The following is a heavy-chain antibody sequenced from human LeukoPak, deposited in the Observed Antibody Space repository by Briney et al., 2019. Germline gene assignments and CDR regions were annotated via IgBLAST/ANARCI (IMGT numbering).Heavy chain of an antibody. Sequence: PGGSLRLSCAASGFTFNSYAMHWVRQGPGKGLEWVAFIRYDGSSKYYADSVKGRFTISRDNSKNTLYLQMNSLRAEDTAVYYCANLYDLKIDYWGQGTLVTVSS. V-gene: IGHV3-30*02. J-gene: IGHJ4*02. CDR2: IRYDGSSK. CDR3: ANLYDLKIDY. D-gene: IGHD3-3*01. CDR1: GFTFNSYA.